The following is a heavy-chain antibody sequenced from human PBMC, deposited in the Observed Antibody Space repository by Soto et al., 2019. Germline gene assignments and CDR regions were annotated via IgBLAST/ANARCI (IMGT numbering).Heavy chain of an antibody. CDR3: ARLIAVAAHEYFQH. J-gene: IGHJ1*01. CDR1: GGTFSSYT. Sequence: GASVKVSCKASGGTFSSYTISWVRQAPGQGLEWMGRIIPILGIANYAQKFQGRVTITADKSTSTAYMELSSLRSEDTAVYYCARLIAVAAHEYFQHWGQGTLVTVSS. V-gene: IGHV1-69*02. CDR2: IIPILGIA. D-gene: IGHD6-19*01.